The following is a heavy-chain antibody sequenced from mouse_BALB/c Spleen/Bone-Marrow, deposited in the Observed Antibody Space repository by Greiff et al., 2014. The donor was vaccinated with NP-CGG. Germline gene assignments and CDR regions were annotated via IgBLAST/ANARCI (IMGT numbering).Heavy chain of an antibody. CDR3: AREVLRDYFDY. Sequence: EVQLVESGGGLVKPGESLKLSCAASGFAFSSYDMSWVRQAPEKRLEWVAYISSGGGSTYYPDTVKGRFTISRDNAKSTLYLQMSSLKSEDTAMYYCAREVLRDYFDYWGQGTTLTVSS. J-gene: IGHJ2*01. V-gene: IGHV5-12-1*01. CDR1: GFAFSSYD. CDR2: ISSGGGST. D-gene: IGHD1-1*01.